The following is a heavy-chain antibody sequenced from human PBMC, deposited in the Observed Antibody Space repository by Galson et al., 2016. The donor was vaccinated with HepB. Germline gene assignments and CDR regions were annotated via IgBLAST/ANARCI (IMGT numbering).Heavy chain of an antibody. J-gene: IGHJ5*02. D-gene: IGHD3-3*01. CDR1: GFTLSTYH. CDR3: NHNFFDP. Sequence: SLRLSCAASGFTLSTYHMHWVRQAPGKGLEWVALISDNGNNKYYADSVKGRFSLRLNSVTAADTAVYYCARTHHDFWSGTNHNFFDPWGPGSLVIVSS. V-gene: IGHV3-30-3*01. CDR2: ISDNGNNK.